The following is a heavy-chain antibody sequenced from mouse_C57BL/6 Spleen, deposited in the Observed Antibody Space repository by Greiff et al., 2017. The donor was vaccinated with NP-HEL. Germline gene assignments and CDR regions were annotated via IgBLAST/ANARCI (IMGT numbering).Heavy chain of an antibody. J-gene: IGHJ3*01. CDR3: ARRGRDSSGYWFAY. D-gene: IGHD3-2*02. CDR1: GYTFTGYW. CDR2: ILPGSGST. Sequence: QVQLQQSGAELMKPGASVKLSCKATGYTFTGYWIEWVKQRPGHGLEWIGEILPGSGSTNYNEKFKGKATFTADTSSNTAYMQLSSLTTEDSAIYYCARRGRDSSGYWFAYWGQGTLVTVSA. V-gene: IGHV1-9*01.